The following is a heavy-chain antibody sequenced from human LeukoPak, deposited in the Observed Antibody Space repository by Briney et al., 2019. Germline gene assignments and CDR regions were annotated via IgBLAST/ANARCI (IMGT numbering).Heavy chain of an antibody. V-gene: IGHV3-33*01. D-gene: IGHD4-17*01. CDR3: ARCLRSIISDY. J-gene: IGHJ4*02. CDR1: GFTFSSYG. Sequence: GGSLRLSCAACGFTFSSYGRHWVRQAPGKGLEWVAVIWYDGSNKYYADSVKGRFTISRDNSKNTLYLQMNSLRAEATAVYYCARCLRSIISDYWGQGTLVTVSS. CDR2: IWYDGSNK.